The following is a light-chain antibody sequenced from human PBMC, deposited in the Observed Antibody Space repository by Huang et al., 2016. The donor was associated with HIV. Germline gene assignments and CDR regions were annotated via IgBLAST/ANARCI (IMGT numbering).Light chain of an antibody. V-gene: IGKV4-1*01. J-gene: IGKJ1*01. CDR1: QSVLSSDTNKNY. Sequence: DIVMTQSPDSLAASLGEAATLTCRSSQSVLSSDTNKNYLAGFQQKLGQSPKLLLFWASTREAGVPDRFSASGSGTHFTLTINNVKTEDVAIYYCQQYYTSPQTFGPGTRLEI. CDR2: WAS. CDR3: QQYYTSPQT.